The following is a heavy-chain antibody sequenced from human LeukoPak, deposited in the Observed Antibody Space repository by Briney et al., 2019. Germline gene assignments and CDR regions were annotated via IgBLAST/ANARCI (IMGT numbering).Heavy chain of an antibody. J-gene: IGHJ6*02. CDR3: ARDGKVTTPYYYYGMDV. V-gene: IGHV4-59*01. D-gene: IGHD4-17*01. CDR2: IYYSGST. CDR1: GGSISSYY. Sequence: PSETLSLTCTASGGSISSYYWSWIRQPPGKGLEWIGYIYYSGSTNYNPSLKSRVTISVDTSKNQFSLKLSSVTAADTAVYYCARDGKVTTPYYYYGMDVWGQGTTVTVSS.